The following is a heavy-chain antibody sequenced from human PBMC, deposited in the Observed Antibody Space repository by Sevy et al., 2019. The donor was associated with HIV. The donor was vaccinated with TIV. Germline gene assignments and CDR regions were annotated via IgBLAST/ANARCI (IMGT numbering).Heavy chain of an antibody. Sequence: GGSLRLSCAASGFTFSSYAMHWVRQAPGKGLEWVAVISYDGSNKYYADSVKGRFTIYRDNSKNKLYLQMNSLRAEDTAVYYCARAPRYYYDSSGDSDYWGQGTLVTVSS. J-gene: IGHJ4*02. V-gene: IGHV3-30-3*01. D-gene: IGHD3-22*01. CDR2: ISYDGSNK. CDR1: GFTFSSYA. CDR3: ARAPRYYYDSSGDSDY.